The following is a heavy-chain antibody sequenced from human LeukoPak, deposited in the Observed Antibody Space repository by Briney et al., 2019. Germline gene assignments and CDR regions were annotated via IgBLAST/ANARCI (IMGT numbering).Heavy chain of an antibody. D-gene: IGHD3-22*01. CDR3: AKGGSGDYPYYVFDY. Sequence: GGSLRLSCAASGFTFRSYAMSWVRQAPRTGLEWVSAISGSGGSTYYADSVKGRFTISRDNSKNTLYLQMNSRGAEDTAVYYCAKGGSGDYPYYVFDYWGQGTLVTVSS. V-gene: IGHV3-23*01. CDR2: ISGSGGST. J-gene: IGHJ4*02. CDR1: GFTFRSYA.